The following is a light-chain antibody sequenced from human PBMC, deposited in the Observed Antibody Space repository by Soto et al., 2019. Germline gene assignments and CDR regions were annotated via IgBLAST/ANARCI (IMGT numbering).Light chain of an antibody. CDR3: QQYDSTPQT. Sequence: DIVMTQSPDSLAVSLGERATINCKSSQSVLYSSNNKNFLAWYQQKPGQPPKLLIYWASTRESGVPDRFSGSGFGTDFTLTISRLQAEDVAVYYCQQYDSTPQTFGQGTKVAIK. J-gene: IGKJ1*01. CDR2: WAS. CDR1: QSVLYSSNNKNF. V-gene: IGKV4-1*01.